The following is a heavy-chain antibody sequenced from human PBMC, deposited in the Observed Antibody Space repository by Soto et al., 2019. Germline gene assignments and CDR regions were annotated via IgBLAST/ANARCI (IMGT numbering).Heavy chain of an antibody. V-gene: IGHV3-11*06. CDR1: RFTFSDYY. CDR3: ASGMNTVTHGAFNI. J-gene: IGHJ3*02. D-gene: IGHD4-17*01. CDR2: SSRSSTDK. Sequence: PGGSLRLSCAASRFTFSDYYRSWIRQAPGKRLDCDLYSSRSSTDKNYAHSVKAPFTISRDNAKNSLYLQMNSLRAEDTAVYFSASGMNTVTHGAFNIWGQGTMVTVS.